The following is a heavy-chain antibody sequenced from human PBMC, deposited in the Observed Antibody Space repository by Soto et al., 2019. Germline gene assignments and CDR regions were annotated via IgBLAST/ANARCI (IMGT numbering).Heavy chain of an antibody. Sequence: PGGSLRLSCAASGFTFSSYAMIWVRQAPGKGLEWVSAISGSGGSTYYADSVKGRFTISRDNSKNTLYLQMNSLRAEDTAVYYCAKHPLIAARLYYFDYWGQGTLVTVPS. CDR2: ISGSGGST. CDR1: GFTFSSYA. CDR3: AKHPLIAARLYYFDY. J-gene: IGHJ4*02. D-gene: IGHD6-6*01. V-gene: IGHV3-23*01.